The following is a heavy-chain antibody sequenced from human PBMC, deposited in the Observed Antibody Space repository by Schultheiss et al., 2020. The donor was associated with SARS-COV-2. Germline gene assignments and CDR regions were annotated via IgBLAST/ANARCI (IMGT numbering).Heavy chain of an antibody. V-gene: IGHV1-3*01. Sequence: ASVKVSCKASGYTFTSYAMHWVRQAPGQRLEWMGWINAGNGNTKYSQKFQGRVTITRDTSASTAYMELSSLRSEDTAVYYCARDVLAEVCSSTSCQYYYYMDVWAKGPRSPSP. J-gene: IGHJ6*03. D-gene: IGHD2-2*01. CDR1: GYTFTSYA. CDR3: ARDVLAEVCSSTSCQYYYYMDV. CDR2: INAGNGNT.